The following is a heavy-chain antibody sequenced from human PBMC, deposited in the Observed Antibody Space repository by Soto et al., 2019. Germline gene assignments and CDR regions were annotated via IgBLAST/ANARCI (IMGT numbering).Heavy chain of an antibody. D-gene: IGHD3-16*01. J-gene: IGHJ5*01. CDR3: ARDRVMLTFGGESEEWGIDS. Sequence: QVQLQESGPGLVKPSQTLSLTCTVSGDSITSGVHYWRWIRQLPGKGLECIGHIFYSGPTYYNPSLKGRVTISLDTSTNQFSLKLNSVTAADTAVYYCARDRVMLTFGGESEEWGIDSWGHGTLVTVDS. CDR2: IFYSGPT. CDR1: GDSITSGVHY. V-gene: IGHV4-31*03.